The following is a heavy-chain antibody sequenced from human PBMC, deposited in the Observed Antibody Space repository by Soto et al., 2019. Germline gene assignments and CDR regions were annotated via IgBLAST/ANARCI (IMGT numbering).Heavy chain of an antibody. Sequence: PGGSLRLSCAACGCTFRSYDMSGVRQAPRKGLECISSTRGSGGSTYYADSGKGRFTIPRDNPKNTLYLQMNSLRAEDTAVYYCAKDDDSNKWYYWGQGTLVTVSS. V-gene: IGHV3-23*01. CDR3: AKDDDSNKWYY. J-gene: IGHJ4*02. CDR2: TRGSGGST. CDR1: GCTFRSYD. D-gene: IGHD3-22*01.